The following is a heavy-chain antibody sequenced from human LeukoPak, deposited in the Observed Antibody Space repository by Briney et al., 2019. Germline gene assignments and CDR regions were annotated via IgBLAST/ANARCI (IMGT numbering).Heavy chain of an antibody. CDR2: INEDESDK. D-gene: IGHD4-17*01. Sequence: PGRSLRLSCAASGFTFSNYWMSWVRQAPGKGQEWVANINEDESDKNYVGSLEGRFTISRDNAKNSLYMQMNSLRAEDTAVYYCVRNTVSGAFDIWGLGTMVTVSS. CDR1: GFTFSNYW. J-gene: IGHJ3*02. V-gene: IGHV3-7*04. CDR3: VRNTVSGAFDI.